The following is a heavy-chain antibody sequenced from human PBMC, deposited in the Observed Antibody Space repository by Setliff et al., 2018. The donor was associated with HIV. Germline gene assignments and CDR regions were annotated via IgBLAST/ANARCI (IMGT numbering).Heavy chain of an antibody. V-gene: IGHV4-39*07. J-gene: IGHJ5*02. CDR2: IHYDWGT. D-gene: IGHD3-10*01. CDR1: GGSFSSKRVY. Sequence: SETLSLTCTVSGGSFSSKRVYWAWIRQPPGQGLVWIGSIHYDWGTYYHPSLKSRVHISIDTSKSEFSLKVNSVTAADTAVYFCARYHYGVDWFDPWGRGTLVTVSS. CDR3: ARYHYGVDWFDP.